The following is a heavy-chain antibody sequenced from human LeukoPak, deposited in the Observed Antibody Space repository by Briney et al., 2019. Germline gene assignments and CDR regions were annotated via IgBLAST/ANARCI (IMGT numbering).Heavy chain of an antibody. CDR3: AKGVGYCSGGSCQQFDY. D-gene: IGHD2-15*01. Sequence: GGSLRLSCAASGFTFDDYGMSWVRQAPGKGLEWVGHIRREGNIYATVYSASLKGRFTISRDDSKNTAYLQMNSLKTEDTAVYYCAKGVGYCSGGSCQQFDYWGQGTLVTVSS. CDR1: GFTFDDYG. J-gene: IGHJ4*02. CDR2: IRREGNIYAT. V-gene: IGHV3-73*01.